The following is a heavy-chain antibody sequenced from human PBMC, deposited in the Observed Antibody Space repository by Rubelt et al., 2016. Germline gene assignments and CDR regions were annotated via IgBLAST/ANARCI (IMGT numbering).Heavy chain of an antibody. J-gene: IGHJ4*02. CDR2: INPNSGGT. V-gene: IGHV1-2*02. CDR3: ARDLFEYSSSSSHFDY. CDR1: GYTFTGYY. Sequence: KASGYTFTGYYMHWVRQAPGQGLEWMGWINPNSGGTNYAQKFQGRVTMTRDTSISTAYMELSRLRSDDTAVYYCARDLFEYSSSSSHFDYWGQGTLVTVSS. D-gene: IGHD6-6*01.